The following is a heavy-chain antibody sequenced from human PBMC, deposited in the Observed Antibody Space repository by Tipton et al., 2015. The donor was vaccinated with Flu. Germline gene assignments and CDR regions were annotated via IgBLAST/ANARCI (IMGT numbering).Heavy chain of an antibody. J-gene: IGHJ6*02. Sequence: GLVKPSETLSLTGTVSGYSISSGYYWGWIRQPPGKGLEWIGSIYHSGSTFYHPSLKSRVTISVDTSKNQFSLKLSSVTAADTAVYYCARDGGVGSGWSYSGGNYYYGMDVWGQGTTVIVSS. D-gene: IGHD6-19*01. CDR2: IYHSGST. V-gene: IGHV4-38-2*02. CDR1: GYSISSGYY. CDR3: ARDGGVGSGWSYSGGNYYYGMDV.